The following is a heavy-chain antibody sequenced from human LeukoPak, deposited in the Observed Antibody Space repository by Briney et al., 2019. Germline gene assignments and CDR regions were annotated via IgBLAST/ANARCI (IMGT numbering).Heavy chain of an antibody. D-gene: IGHD3-22*01. CDR1: GYTFTDYY. CDR2: VDPEDGET. Sequence: ASVKVSCKVSGYTFTDYYMHWLQQAPGKGLEWMGLVDPEDGETIYAEKFQGRVTITADTSTDTAYMELSSLRSEDTAVYYCATYYYDSSGYPDFDYWGQGTLVTVSS. CDR3: ATYYYDSSGYPDFDY. J-gene: IGHJ4*02. V-gene: IGHV1-69-2*01.